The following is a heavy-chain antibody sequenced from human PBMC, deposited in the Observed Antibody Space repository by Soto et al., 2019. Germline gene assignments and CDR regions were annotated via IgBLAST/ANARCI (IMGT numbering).Heavy chain of an antibody. Sequence: SETLSLTCTVSGGSISSSYWSWIRQPPGKGLEWLAYIYDDGSANYNPSLKSRATISLDMSKNQFSLKLTSVTAADTAVYYCARDKYCSGGSCRKNWFDPWGQGTMVTVS. D-gene: IGHD2-15*01. CDR1: GGSISSSY. CDR3: ARDKYCSGGSCRKNWFDP. V-gene: IGHV4-59*01. CDR2: IYDDGSA. J-gene: IGHJ5*02.